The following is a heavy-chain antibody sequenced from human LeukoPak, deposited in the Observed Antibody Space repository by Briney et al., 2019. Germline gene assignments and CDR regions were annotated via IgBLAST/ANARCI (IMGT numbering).Heavy chain of an antibody. V-gene: IGHV5-51*01. J-gene: IGHJ5*02. CDR1: GYSFTSYW. D-gene: IGHD3-10*01. CDR3: ARSSGVYNWFDP. Sequence: NPGESLKISCKGSGYSFTSYWIGWVRQTPGTGLELMGIIYPGDSDTRYSPSFQGQVTTSADKSISTAYLQWSSLRASDTAMYYCARSSGVYNWFDPWGQGTLVTVSS. CDR2: IYPGDSDT.